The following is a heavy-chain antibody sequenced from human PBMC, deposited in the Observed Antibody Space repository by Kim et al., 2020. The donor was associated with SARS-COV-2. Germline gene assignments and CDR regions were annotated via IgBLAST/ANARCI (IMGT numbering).Heavy chain of an antibody. D-gene: IGHD6-13*01. Sequence: SPSFQGHVTISADKSISTAYLQWSSLKASDTAMYYCASTAAGTLDWFDPWGQGTLVTVSS. J-gene: IGHJ5*02. CDR3: ASTAAGTLDWFDP. V-gene: IGHV5-10-1*01.